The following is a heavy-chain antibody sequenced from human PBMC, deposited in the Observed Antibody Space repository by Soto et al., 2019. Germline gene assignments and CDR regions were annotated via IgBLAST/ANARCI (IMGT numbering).Heavy chain of an antibody. CDR3: ATPLGGLVRGHQGGYYYYGMDV. D-gene: IGHD3-10*01. J-gene: IGHJ6*02. CDR1: GYTFTSYG. CDR2: ISAYNGNT. V-gene: IGHV1-18*01. Sequence: ASVKVSCKASGYTFTSYGISWVRQAPGQGLEWMGWISAYNGNTNYAQKLQGRVTMTTDTSTSTAYMELRSLRSDDTAVYYCATPLGGLVRGHQGGYYYYGMDVWGQGTTVTVSS.